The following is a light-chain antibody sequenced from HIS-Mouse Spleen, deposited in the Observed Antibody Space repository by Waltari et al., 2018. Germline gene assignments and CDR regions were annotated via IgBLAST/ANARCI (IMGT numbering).Light chain of an antibody. Sequence: QSALTQPASVSGSPGQSITISCPGTSSDVGGYNYVSWYQQHPGKAPKLIICEASNLPSGVSNRFAGSKSGSTASLTISGLQAEDEADYYCSSYTSSSILYVFGTGTKVTVL. CDR3: SSYTSSSILYV. J-gene: IGLJ1*01. V-gene: IGLV2-14*01. CDR2: EAS. CDR1: SSDVGGYNY.